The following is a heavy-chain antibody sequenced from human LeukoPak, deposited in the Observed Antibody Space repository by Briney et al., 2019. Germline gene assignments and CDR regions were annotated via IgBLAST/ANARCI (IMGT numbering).Heavy chain of an antibody. CDR2: IWYDGSNK. D-gene: IGHD3-3*01. Sequence: GGSLRLSCAASGFTFSSYGMHWVRQAPGKGLEWVAVIWYDGSNKYYADSVKGRFTISRDNSKNTLYLQMNSLRAEGTAVYYCARNGITIFGVVIIPNNYYMDVWGKGTTVTVSS. V-gene: IGHV3-33*01. J-gene: IGHJ6*03. CDR1: GFTFSSYG. CDR3: ARNGITIFGVVIIPNNYYMDV.